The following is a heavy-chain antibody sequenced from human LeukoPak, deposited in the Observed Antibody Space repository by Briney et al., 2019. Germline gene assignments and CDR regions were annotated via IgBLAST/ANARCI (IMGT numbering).Heavy chain of an antibody. Sequence: GGFLRLSCAASGFTFSSLDMHWVRQPTGQGLEWVSTIGTASDTYYPGSVEGRFTLSRDNAKNSLYLQMNSLTAGDTAVYYCARGPPRGKYYYMDVWGKGTTVTVSS. CDR2: IGTASDT. CDR1: GFTFSSLD. CDR3: ARGPPRGKYYYMDV. V-gene: IGHV3-13*01. J-gene: IGHJ6*03. D-gene: IGHD1-1*01.